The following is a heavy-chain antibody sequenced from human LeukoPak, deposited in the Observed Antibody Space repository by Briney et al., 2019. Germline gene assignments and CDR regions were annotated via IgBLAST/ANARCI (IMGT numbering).Heavy chain of an antibody. Sequence: PSETLSLTCTVSGPPLNNYYWNWVRQPPGKELEWIGNVDLCGSTRYNPSLKSRATMSLDSSKNQFSLRLTSVTAADMAVYYCAMQVGIYGDYNNWFDPWGQGARVTVSS. CDR2: VDLCGST. CDR1: GPPLNNYY. V-gene: IGHV4-59*08. J-gene: IGHJ5*02. D-gene: IGHD4-17*01. CDR3: AMQVGIYGDYNNWFDP.